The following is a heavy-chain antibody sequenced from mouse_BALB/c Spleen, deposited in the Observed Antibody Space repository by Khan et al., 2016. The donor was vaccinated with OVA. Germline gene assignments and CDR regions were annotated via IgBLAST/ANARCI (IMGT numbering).Heavy chain of an antibody. Sequence: EVQLVESGPGLVKPSQSLTLSCTVTGYSITSDYARNWIRQFPRNILECMGFITYSGNTKYNPSLQSRFSITRDTSKNQFFLQLNLVTTEDTATYYCAKVYGGDFDYWGQGTSLTISS. V-gene: IGHV3-2*02. D-gene: IGHD1-1*01. CDR1: GYSITSDYA. CDR2: ITYSGNT. J-gene: IGHJ2*02. CDR3: AKVYGGDFDY.